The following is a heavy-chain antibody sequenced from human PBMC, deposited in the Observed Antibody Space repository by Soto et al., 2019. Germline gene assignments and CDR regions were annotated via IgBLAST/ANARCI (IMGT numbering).Heavy chain of an antibody. D-gene: IGHD3-9*01. CDR3: TTDLSGKLRYFDWLLSGSEQDAFDI. V-gene: IGHV3-33*01. Sequence: GGSLRLSCAASGFTFSSYGMHWVRQAPGKGLEWVAVIWYDRSTKYYADTVKGRFTISRDNSKNTLYLQMNSLKTEDTAVYYCTTDLSGKLRYFDWLLSGSEQDAFDIWGQGTMVTVSS. CDR2: IWYDRSTK. CDR1: GFTFSSYG. J-gene: IGHJ3*02.